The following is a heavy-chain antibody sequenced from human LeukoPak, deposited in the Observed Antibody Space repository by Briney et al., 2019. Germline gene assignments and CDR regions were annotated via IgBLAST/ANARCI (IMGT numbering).Heavy chain of an antibody. CDR1: GRSISSYY. CDR3: AREGSMTARPFVSIDY. CDR2: IHTSGST. J-gene: IGHJ4*02. V-gene: IGHV4-4*07. D-gene: IGHD6-6*01. Sequence: SETLSLTCTVSGRSISSYYWSWIRQPAGKGLEWIGRIHTSGSTYYNPSLKSRVTMSVDKSKNQFSLKLTSVTAADTAVYYCAREGSMTARPFVSIDYWGQGTLVTVSS.